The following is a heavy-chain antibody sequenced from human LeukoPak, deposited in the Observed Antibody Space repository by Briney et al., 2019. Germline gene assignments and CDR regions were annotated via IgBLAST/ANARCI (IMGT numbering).Heavy chain of an antibody. CDR2: INPSGGST. CDR1: GYTFTSYY. Sequence: ASVNVSCKASGYTFTSYYIHWVRQAPGQGLEWMGIINPSGGSTSYAQKFQGRVTMTRDTSTSTVYMELSSLRSEDTAVYYCARGSYDSSGYQHFDYWGQGTLVTVSS. D-gene: IGHD3-22*01. J-gene: IGHJ4*02. V-gene: IGHV1-46*01. CDR3: ARGSYDSSGYQHFDY.